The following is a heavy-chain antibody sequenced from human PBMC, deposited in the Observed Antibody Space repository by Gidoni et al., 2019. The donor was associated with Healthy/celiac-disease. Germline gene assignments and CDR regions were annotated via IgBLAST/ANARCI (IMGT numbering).Heavy chain of an antibody. D-gene: IGHD6-13*01. CDR2: ISWNSGSI. J-gene: IGHJ4*02. CDR3: AKDTDPYSSSWYRFDY. Sequence: EVQLVESGGGLVQPGRSLRLSCAASGFTFDDYAMHWVRQAPGTGLEWVSGISWNSGSIGYADSVKGRFTISRDNAKNSLYLQMNSLRAEDTALYYCAKDTDPYSSSWYRFDYWGQGTLVTVSS. CDR1: GFTFDDYA. V-gene: IGHV3-9*01.